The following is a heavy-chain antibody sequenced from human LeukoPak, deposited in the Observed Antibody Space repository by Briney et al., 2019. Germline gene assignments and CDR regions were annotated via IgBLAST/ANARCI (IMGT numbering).Heavy chain of an antibody. CDR2: ISGSGDHT. CDR1: GFIFSSYA. CDR3: ARKLRYLDY. J-gene: IGHJ4*02. V-gene: IGHV3-23*01. Sequence: GGSLRLSCAASGFIFSSYAMIWVRQAPGKGLEWVSSISGSGDHTYYADSVKGRFTISRDNSKNTLFLQMNSLRAEDTAVYYCARKLRYLDYWGQGTLVTVSS. D-gene: IGHD4-17*01.